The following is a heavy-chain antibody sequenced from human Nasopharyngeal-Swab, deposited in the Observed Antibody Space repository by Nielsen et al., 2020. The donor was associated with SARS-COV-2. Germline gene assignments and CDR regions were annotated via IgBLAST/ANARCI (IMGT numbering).Heavy chain of an antibody. D-gene: IGHD3-22*01. V-gene: IGHV4-4*02. J-gene: IGHJ4*02. CDR1: GGSISSSNW. CDR3: ARDLHDSSGYYPGYFDY. CDR2: IYHSGST. Sequence: SETLSLTCAVSGGSISSSNWWSWVRQPPGTGLEWIGEIYHSGSTNYNPSLKSRVTISVDKSKNQFSLKLSSVTAADTAVYYCARDLHDSSGYYPGYFDYWGQGTLVTVSS.